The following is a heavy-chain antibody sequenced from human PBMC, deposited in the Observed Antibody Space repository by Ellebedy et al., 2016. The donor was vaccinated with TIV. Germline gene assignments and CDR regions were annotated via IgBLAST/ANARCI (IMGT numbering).Heavy chain of an antibody. CDR1: GFTFTNYW. D-gene: IGHD1-1*01. J-gene: IGHJ4*02. Sequence: GESLKISCAASGFTFTNYWMSWVRQAPGRGLEWVAKIKQDGNEKYYVDSVKGRFTIYKDNAKNSLYLQMNSLRADDTTVYYCTKDGSGTINFWGQGTLVTVSS. V-gene: IGHV3-7*01. CDR2: IKQDGNEK. CDR3: TKDGSGTINF.